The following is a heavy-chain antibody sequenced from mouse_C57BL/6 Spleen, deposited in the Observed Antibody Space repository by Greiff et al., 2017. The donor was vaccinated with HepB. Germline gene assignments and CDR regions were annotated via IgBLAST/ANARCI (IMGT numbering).Heavy chain of an antibody. V-gene: IGHV1-80*01. Sequence: VQLQQSGAELVKPGASVKISCKASGYAFSSYWMNWVKQRPGKGLEWIGQIYPGDGDTNYNGKFKGKATLTADKSSDTAYMQLSSLTSEDSAVYFCARGGITTVVARDFDYWGQGTTLTVSS. CDR2: IYPGDGDT. CDR1: GYAFSSYW. CDR3: ARGGITTVVARDFDY. D-gene: IGHD1-1*01. J-gene: IGHJ2*01.